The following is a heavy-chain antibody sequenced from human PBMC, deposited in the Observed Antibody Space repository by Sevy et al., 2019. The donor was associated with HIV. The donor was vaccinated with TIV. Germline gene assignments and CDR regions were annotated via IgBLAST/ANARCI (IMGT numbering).Heavy chain of an antibody. Sequence: GGSLRLSCAASGFTFSSYGMHWVRQAPGKGLEWVAVISYDGSNKYYPDSVKGRFTISRDNSKNTLYLQMNSLRAEDTAVYYCAKDRNSGYSYGYGYYYGMDVWGQGTTVTVSS. D-gene: IGHD5-18*01. V-gene: IGHV3-30*18. CDR3: AKDRNSGYSYGYGYYYGMDV. CDR2: ISYDGSNK. J-gene: IGHJ6*02. CDR1: GFTFSSYG.